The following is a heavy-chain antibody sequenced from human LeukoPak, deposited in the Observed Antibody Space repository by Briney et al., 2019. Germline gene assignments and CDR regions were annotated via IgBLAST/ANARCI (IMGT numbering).Heavy chain of an antibody. Sequence: ASVKVSCKASGYTFTGYYMHWVRQAPGQGLEWMGWINPNSGGTNYAQKFQGRVTMTRDTSISTAYMELSRLRSDDTAVYYCARVSKSGAVANAFDIWGQGTMVTVSS. D-gene: IGHD6-19*01. CDR3: ARVSKSGAVANAFDI. J-gene: IGHJ3*02. V-gene: IGHV1-2*02. CDR1: GYTFTGYY. CDR2: INPNSGGT.